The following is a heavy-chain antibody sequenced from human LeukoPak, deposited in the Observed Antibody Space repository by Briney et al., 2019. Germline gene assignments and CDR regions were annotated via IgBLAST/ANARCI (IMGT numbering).Heavy chain of an antibody. J-gene: IGHJ3*02. CDR2: IDTNTGNP. CDR3: ARDRDVSGIYWEDSIHAFDI. D-gene: IGHD1-26*01. V-gene: IGHV7-4-1*02. Sequence: ASVKVSCKASGYTFSTYAMNWVRQAPGQGLEWMGWIDTNTGNPTYAQAFTGRFVFSLDTSVSTAYLQISSLKAEDTAVYYCARDRDVSGIYWEDSIHAFDIWGQGTKVTVSS. CDR1: GYTFSTYA.